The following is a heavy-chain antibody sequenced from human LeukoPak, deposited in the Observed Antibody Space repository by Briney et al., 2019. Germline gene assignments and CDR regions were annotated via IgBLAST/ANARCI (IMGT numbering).Heavy chain of an antibody. D-gene: IGHD5-18*01. CDR2: IYYSGST. J-gene: IGHJ4*02. Sequence: PSETLSLTCTVSGDSISSYYWSWIRQPPGKGLEWIGYIYYSGSTNYNPSLKSRVTISVDTSKNQFSLKLSSVTAADTAVYYCARLVSGGYSYGYEYYFDYWGQGTLVTVSS. CDR1: GDSISSYY. V-gene: IGHV4-59*08. CDR3: ARLVSGGYSYGYEYYFDY.